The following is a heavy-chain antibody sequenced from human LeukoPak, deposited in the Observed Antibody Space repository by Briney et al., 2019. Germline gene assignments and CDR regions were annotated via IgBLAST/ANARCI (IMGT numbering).Heavy chain of an antibody. CDR1: GFTFSSYG. CDR3: AKIGGPQGFDY. D-gene: IGHD3-16*01. J-gene: IGHJ4*02. V-gene: IGHV3-30*18. CDR2: ISYDGSNK. Sequence: GGSLRLSCAASGFTFSSYGMHWVRQAPGKGLQWVALISYDGSNKYFADSVKGRFTISRDNSKNTLYLQMNSLRAEDTAVYYCAKIGGPQGFDYWGQGTLVTVSS.